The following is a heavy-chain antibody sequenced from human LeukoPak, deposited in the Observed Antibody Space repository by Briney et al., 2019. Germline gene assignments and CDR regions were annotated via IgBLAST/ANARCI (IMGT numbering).Heavy chain of an antibody. D-gene: IGHD3-16*01. CDR1: GGSISRYY. V-gene: IGHV4-4*07. CDR2: IYTSGST. Sequence: SETLSLTCTVSGGSISRYYWSWIRQPAGEGLEWIGRIYTSGSTSYNTSLKSRVTMSVDTSKNQFSLKVSSVTAADTAVYYCARDPAHDDGWGYYFDSWGQGTLVTVSS. CDR3: ARDPAHDDGWGYYFDS. J-gene: IGHJ4*02.